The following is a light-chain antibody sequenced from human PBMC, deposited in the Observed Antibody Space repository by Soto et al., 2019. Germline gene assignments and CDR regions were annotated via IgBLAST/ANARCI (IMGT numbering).Light chain of an antibody. CDR1: QSVSSN. Sequence: EILMTQSPATLSVSPGERATLSCRASQSVSSNLACYQQKPGQAPRLLIYGASTRATGIPARFSGSGSGTEFTLTISSLQYEDFAVYYCQQYNNWPPLFTFGPGTKVDIK. V-gene: IGKV3-15*01. CDR3: QQYNNWPPLFT. CDR2: GAS. J-gene: IGKJ3*01.